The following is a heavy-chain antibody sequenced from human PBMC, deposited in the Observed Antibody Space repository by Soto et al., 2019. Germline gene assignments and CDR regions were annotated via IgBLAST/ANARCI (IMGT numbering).Heavy chain of an antibody. Sequence: GGSLRLSCAASGFTFSSYVMSWVRQAPGKGLEWVSAISGSGVSTYYADSVKGRFTISRDNSKNTLFLQMNSLRAEDTAVYYCAKNSGTYYNTPDYWGQGTLVTVSS. CDR2: ISGSGVST. D-gene: IGHD3-10*01. CDR1: GFTFSSYV. J-gene: IGHJ4*02. CDR3: AKNSGTYYNTPDY. V-gene: IGHV3-23*01.